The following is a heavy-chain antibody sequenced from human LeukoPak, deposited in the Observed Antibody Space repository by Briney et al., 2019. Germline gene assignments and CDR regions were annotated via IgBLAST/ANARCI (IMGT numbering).Heavy chain of an antibody. CDR1: GYSISSGYY. D-gene: IGHD2-15*01. V-gene: IGHV4-38-2*01. J-gene: IGHJ5*02. CDR3: ARVIYCSGGSFYDGAWFDP. CDR2: IYHSGIT. Sequence: SETLSLTCAVSGYSISSGYYWGWNRQPPGKGLESIGSIYHSGITYYNASLMSRVTLSVDTSKNQFSLKLSSVTAADTAVYYCARVIYCSGGSFYDGAWFDPWGQGTLVTVSS.